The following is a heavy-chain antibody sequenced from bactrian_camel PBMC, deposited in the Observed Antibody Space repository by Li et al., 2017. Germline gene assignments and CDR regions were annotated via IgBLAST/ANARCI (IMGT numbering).Heavy chain of an antibody. D-gene: IGHD6*01. Sequence: VQLVESGGGLVQPGRGLRLSCAASGFTFGDYAMIWVRQAPGKGLEWVSSTNDAGGITYYEDSVKGRFSVSRDLAKNTLFLQMDSLKPEDSAMYFCALGRKYGGVCLPPGRDYWSQGTQVTVS. V-gene: IGHV3S40*01. J-gene: IGHJ4*01. CDR2: TNDAGGIT. CDR1: GFTFGDYA. CDR3: ALGRKYGGVCLPPGRDY.